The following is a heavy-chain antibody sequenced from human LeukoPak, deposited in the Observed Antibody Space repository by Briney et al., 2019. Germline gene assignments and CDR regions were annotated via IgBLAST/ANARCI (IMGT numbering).Heavy chain of an antibody. D-gene: IGHD1-26*01. CDR2: INPSGGST. CDR1: GYTFTSYY. J-gene: IGHJ4*02. V-gene: IGHV1-46*01. Sequence: ASVTVSCTASGYTFTSYYMHWVRQAPGQGLEWMGIINPSGGSTSYAQRFQGRVTMTRDTSTSTVYMELSSLRSEDTAVYYCARDLSRGIRTLGYWGQGTLVTVSS. CDR3: ARDLSRGIRTLGY.